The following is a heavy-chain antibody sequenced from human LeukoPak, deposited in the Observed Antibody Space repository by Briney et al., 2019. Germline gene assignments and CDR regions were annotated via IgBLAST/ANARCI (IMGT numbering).Heavy chain of an antibody. Sequence: GGSLRLSCAASGFTFSSYGMNWVRQAPGKGLEWVSYISSSSGTIYYADSVRGRFTISRDNAKNSLYLQMNSLRDEDTAVYYCARASLYCSGGTCYEVWFDPWGQGTLVTVSS. D-gene: IGHD2-15*01. J-gene: IGHJ5*02. CDR3: ARASLYCSGGTCYEVWFDP. CDR2: ISSSSGTI. CDR1: GFTFSSYG. V-gene: IGHV3-48*02.